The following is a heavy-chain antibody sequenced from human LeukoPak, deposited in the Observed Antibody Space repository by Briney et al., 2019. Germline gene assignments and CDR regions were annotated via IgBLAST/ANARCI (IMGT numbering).Heavy chain of an antibody. V-gene: IGHV3-21*01. J-gene: IGHJ3*02. CDR2: ISPSGDNT. Sequence: GGTLRLSCAAAGFIFSSHGMNWVRQAPGEGLEWVSGISPSGDNTYYANSVKGRFTISRDNAKNSLYLQMNSLRAEDTAVYYCASPDYAGGAFDIWGQGTMVTVSS. CDR1: GFIFSSHG. CDR3: ASPDYAGGAFDI. D-gene: IGHD4-17*01.